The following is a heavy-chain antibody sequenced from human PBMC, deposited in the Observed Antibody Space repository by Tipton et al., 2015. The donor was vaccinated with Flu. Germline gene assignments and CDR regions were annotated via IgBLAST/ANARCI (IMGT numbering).Heavy chain of an antibody. CDR1: GFTFSSYE. Sequence: VQLVQSGGDLVQPGGSLRLSCAASGFTFSSYEMNWVRQAPGKGLEWVSYISSSGSTIYYADSVKGRFTISRDNAKNSLYLQMNSLRAEDTAVYYCARDREPCSGGSCSPHYGMDVWGQGTTVTVSS. V-gene: IGHV3-48*03. J-gene: IGHJ6*02. CDR2: ISSSGSTI. CDR3: ARDREPCSGGSCSPHYGMDV. D-gene: IGHD2-15*01.